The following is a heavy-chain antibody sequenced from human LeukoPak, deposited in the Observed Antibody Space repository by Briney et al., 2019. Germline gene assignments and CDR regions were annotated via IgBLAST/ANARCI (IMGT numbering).Heavy chain of an antibody. CDR2: IYSGGST. CDR3: ARVVDYDILTGYLDY. CDR1: GFTVSSNY. Sequence: PGGSLRLSCAASGFTVSSNYMSWVRQAPGKGLEWVSVIYSGGSTYYADSVKGRFTISRDNSKNTLYLQMNSLRAEDTAVYYCARVVDYDILTGYLDYWGQGTLVTASS. D-gene: IGHD3-9*01. V-gene: IGHV3-66*01. J-gene: IGHJ4*02.